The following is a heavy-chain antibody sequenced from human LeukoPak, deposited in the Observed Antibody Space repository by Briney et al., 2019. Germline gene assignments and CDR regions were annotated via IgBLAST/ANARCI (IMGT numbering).Heavy chain of an antibody. V-gene: IGHV4-39*02. CDR1: GGSISSSSYY. Sequence: PSETLSLTCTVSGGSISSSSYYWGWIRQPLGKGLEWIGSIHYSGSTYYNPSLKSRVTISVDTSKNQFSLRLSSVTAADTAVYYCARDPLNYATPLWGQGTMVTVSS. J-gene: IGHJ3*01. CDR3: ARDPLNYATPL. D-gene: IGHD5-24*01. CDR2: IHYSGST.